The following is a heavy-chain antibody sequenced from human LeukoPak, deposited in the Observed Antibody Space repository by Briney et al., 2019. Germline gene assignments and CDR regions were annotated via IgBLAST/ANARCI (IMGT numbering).Heavy chain of an antibody. CDR3: AKDKWPFGIAVALGPFDY. CDR1: GFTFDDYA. V-gene: IGHV3-9*01. D-gene: IGHD6-19*01. J-gene: IGHJ4*02. Sequence: GRSLRLSCAASGFTFDDYAMHWVRQAPGKGLEWVSGISWNSGSIGYADSVKGRFTISRDNAKNSLYLQMNSLRAEDTALYYCAKDKWPFGIAVALGPFDYWGQGTLVTVSS. CDR2: ISWNSGSI.